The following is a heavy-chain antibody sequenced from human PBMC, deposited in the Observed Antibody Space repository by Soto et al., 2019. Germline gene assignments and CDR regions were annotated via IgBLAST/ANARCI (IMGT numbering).Heavy chain of an antibody. D-gene: IGHD5-18*01. CDR3: ARVNVDKAMVTGLDY. Sequence: GASVKVSFKASGYTFASYYMHWGRQAPGQGLEWMGWISAYNGNTNYAQKLQGRVTMTTDTSTSTAYMQLRSLRSDDTAVYYCARVNVDKAMVTGLDYWGQGTLVTVSS. CDR1: GYTFASYY. J-gene: IGHJ4*02. V-gene: IGHV1-18*04. CDR2: ISAYNGNT.